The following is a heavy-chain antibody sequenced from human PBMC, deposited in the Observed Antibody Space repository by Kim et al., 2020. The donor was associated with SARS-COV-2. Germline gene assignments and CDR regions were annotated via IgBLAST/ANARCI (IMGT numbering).Heavy chain of an antibody. CDR1: GGTFSSYA. J-gene: IGHJ4*02. Sequence: SVKVSCKASGGTFSSYAISWVRQAPGQGLEWMGGIIPIFGTANYAQKFQGRVTITADESTSTAYMELSSLRSEDTAVYYCAREMRTLDYYDSSGYLALDYWGQGTLVTVSS. CDR2: IIPIFGTA. CDR3: AREMRTLDYYDSSGYLALDY. D-gene: IGHD3-22*01. V-gene: IGHV1-69*13.